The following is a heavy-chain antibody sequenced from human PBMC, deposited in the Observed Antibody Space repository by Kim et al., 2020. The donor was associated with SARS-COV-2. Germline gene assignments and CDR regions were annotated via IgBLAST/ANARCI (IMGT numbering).Heavy chain of an antibody. Sequence: GGSLRLSCVDSGVTISRKYMAWVRQAPGKELEWVSIIYAGGSTYYADSVKGRFTISRDISQNTVFLLMNSLRAEDTARYFCASASSIVGTIDYFDSWGQGTLVAVSS. D-gene: IGHD1-26*01. CDR3: ASASSIVGTIDYFDS. CDR1: GVTISRKY. CDR2: IYAGGST. J-gene: IGHJ4*02. V-gene: IGHV3-53*01.